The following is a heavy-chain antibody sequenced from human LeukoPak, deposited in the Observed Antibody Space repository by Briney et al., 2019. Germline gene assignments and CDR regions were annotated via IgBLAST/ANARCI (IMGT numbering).Heavy chain of an antibody. CDR3: TGGHDYCFDY. J-gene: IGHJ4*02. CDR1: GFTFSSYA. Sequence: GGSLRLSCAASGFTFSSYAMHWIRQASGKGLEWVGRIRNKANSYATAYAASVTGRFTISRDDSTNTAYLQMNSLKTEDTAVYYCTGGHDYCFDYWGQGTLVTVSS. CDR2: IRNKANSYAT. V-gene: IGHV3-73*01. D-gene: IGHD2-21*02.